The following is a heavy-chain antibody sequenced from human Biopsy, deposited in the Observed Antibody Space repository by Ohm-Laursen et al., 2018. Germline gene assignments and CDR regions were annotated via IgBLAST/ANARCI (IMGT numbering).Heavy chain of an antibody. Sequence: SDTLSLTCTVSGGSISDSTYQWGWIRQSPGKGLEWIGNIYYSGNTDYSPSLKSRVTISVDTSNNQFSLKLRSVTAADTAVYYCARQVDFWSGYVDYWGQGTLVAVSS. V-gene: IGHV4-39*01. J-gene: IGHJ4*02. CDR3: ARQVDFWSGYVDY. CDR1: GGSISDSTYQ. D-gene: IGHD3-3*01. CDR2: IYYSGNT.